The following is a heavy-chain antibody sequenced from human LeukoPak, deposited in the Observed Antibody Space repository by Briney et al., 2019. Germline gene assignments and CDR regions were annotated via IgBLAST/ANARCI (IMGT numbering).Heavy chain of an antibody. CDR1: GGSFSGYY. CDR3: TRDGAAPGTIGGVWYFDL. CDR2: INHSGST. Sequence: PSETLSLTCAVYGGSFSGYYWSWIRQPPGKGLEWIGEINHSGSTNYNPSLKSRVTISVDRSKNQFSLKLSSVTAADTAVYYCTRDGAAPGTIGGVWYFDLWGRGTLVTVSS. J-gene: IGHJ2*01. V-gene: IGHV4-34*01. D-gene: IGHD6-13*01.